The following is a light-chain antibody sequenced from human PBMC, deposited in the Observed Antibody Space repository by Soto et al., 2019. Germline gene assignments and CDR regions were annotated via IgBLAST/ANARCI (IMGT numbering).Light chain of an antibody. J-gene: IGLJ1*01. V-gene: IGLV2-14*01. Sequence: QSVLTQPASVSGSPGQSITISCTGSNSDVGAYDYVSWYQHHPGTAPKLIIYEVIHRPSGVSNRFSGSKSGNTASLTISGVQSDDEADYYCSSDTSSGTLVVFGTGTKVTVL. CDR2: EVI. CDR3: SSDTSSGTLVV. CDR1: NSDVGAYDY.